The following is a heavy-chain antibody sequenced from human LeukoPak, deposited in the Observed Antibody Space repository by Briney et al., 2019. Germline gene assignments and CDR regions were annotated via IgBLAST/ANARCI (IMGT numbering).Heavy chain of an antibody. V-gene: IGHV4-59*12. CDR2: IYYSGST. Sequence: SETLSLTFTVSGGSISSYYWSWIRQPPGKGLEWIGYIYYSGSTYYNPSLKSRVTISLDTSKNQFSLKLSSVTAADTAVYYCAREGSVTMVRGVTLYDFDYWGQGTLVTVSS. CDR3: AREGSVTMVRGVTLYDFDY. CDR1: GGSISSYY. J-gene: IGHJ4*02. D-gene: IGHD3-10*01.